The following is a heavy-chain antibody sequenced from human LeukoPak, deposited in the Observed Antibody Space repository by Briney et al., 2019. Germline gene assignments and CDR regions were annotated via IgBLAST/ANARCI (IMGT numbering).Heavy chain of an antibody. Sequence: QTGGSLRLSCAASGFTVSSNYMSWVRQAPGKGLEWVSEIYSDGSTSYAASVKGRFSISRDNSKNTVYLQMNSLRAEDTAVYYCARELREHGVFDIWGQGTMVTVSS. CDR1: GFTVSSNY. D-gene: IGHD1-26*01. CDR2: IYSDGST. CDR3: ARELREHGVFDI. J-gene: IGHJ3*02. V-gene: IGHV3-53*01.